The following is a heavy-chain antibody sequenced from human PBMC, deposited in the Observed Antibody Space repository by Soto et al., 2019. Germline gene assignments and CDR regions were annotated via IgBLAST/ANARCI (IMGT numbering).Heavy chain of an antibody. CDR3: APNPRVGATTGPGY. Sequence: GGSLRLSCAASGFPFSIYALSWVRQSPGKGLEWVSAVSGSGVNTYYADSVKGRFTISRDNSKNTLFLQMNSLRAEDTAVYYCAPNPRVGATTGPGYWRPGTRGTVS. CDR1: GFPFSIYA. CDR2: VSGSGVNT. J-gene: IGHJ4*02. D-gene: IGHD1-26*01. V-gene: IGHV3-23*01.